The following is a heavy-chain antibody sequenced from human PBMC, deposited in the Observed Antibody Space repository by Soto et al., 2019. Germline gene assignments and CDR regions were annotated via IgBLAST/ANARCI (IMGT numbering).Heavy chain of an antibody. CDR2: IWYDGSNK. D-gene: IGHD6-13*01. Sequence: PGGSLRLSCAASGFTFSSYGMHWVRQAPGKGLEWVAVIWYDGSNKYYADSVKGRFTISRDNSKNTLYLQMNSLRPEDTAVYYCARDPGMGAFDIWGQGTMVTVSS. V-gene: IGHV3-33*01. CDR3: ARDPGMGAFDI. J-gene: IGHJ3*02. CDR1: GFTFSSYG.